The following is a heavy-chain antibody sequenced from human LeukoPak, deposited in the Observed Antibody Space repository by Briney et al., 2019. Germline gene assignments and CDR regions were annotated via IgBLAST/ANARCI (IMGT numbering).Heavy chain of an antibody. CDR2: INPNSGGT. CDR1: GYSFINYG. V-gene: IGHV1-2*02. CDR3: ARDLGITIFGVVNGIDY. Sequence: ASVKVSCKASGYSFINYGITWVRQAPGQGLEWMGWINPNSGGTNYAQKFQGRVTMTRDTSISTAYMELSRLRSDDTAVYYCARDLGITIFGVVNGIDYWGQGTLVTVSS. D-gene: IGHD3-3*01. J-gene: IGHJ4*02.